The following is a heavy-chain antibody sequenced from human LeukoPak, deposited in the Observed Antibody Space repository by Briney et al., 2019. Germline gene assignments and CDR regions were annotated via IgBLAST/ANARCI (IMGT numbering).Heavy chain of an antibody. J-gene: IGHJ3*02. CDR1: GFTFDDYA. CDR2: ISWNSGSI. D-gene: IGHD3-9*01. CDR3: AKDKSHDILTGRDAFDI. Sequence: PGGSLRLSCTTSGFTFDDYAMHWVRQAPGKGLEWVSGISWNSGSIGYADSVKGRFTISRDNAKNSLYLQMNSLRAEDTALYYCAKDKSHDILTGRDAFDIWGQGTMVTISS. V-gene: IGHV3-9*01.